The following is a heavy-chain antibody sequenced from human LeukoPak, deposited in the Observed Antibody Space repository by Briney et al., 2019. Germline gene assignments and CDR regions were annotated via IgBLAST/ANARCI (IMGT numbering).Heavy chain of an antibody. Sequence: AAVKVSCKASGYTFSTYGINWVRKAPGQGLEWMGWINTNNGNRNYAQKFQDRVAMTRDTSTSTAYTELRSLGSDDTAVYYCARKGCFDNCYLFDYWGQGTLVTVSS. CDR3: ARKGCFDNCYLFDY. V-gene: IGHV1-18*01. CDR2: INTNNGNR. CDR1: GYTFSTYG. D-gene: IGHD1-20*01. J-gene: IGHJ4*02.